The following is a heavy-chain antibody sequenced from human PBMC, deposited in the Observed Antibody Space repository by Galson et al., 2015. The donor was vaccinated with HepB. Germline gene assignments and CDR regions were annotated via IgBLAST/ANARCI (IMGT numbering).Heavy chain of an antibody. V-gene: IGHV1-18*01. CDR2: ISAYNGNT. CDR1: GYTFTSYG. D-gene: IGHD6-19*01. CDR3: ARDGRETGQWLVLESAWFDP. J-gene: IGHJ5*02. Sequence: SVKVSCKASGYTFTSYGISWVRQAPGQGLEWMGWISAYNGNTNYAQKLQGRVTMTTDTSTSTAYMELRSLRSDDTAVYYCARDGRETGQWLVLESAWFDPWGQGTLVTVSS.